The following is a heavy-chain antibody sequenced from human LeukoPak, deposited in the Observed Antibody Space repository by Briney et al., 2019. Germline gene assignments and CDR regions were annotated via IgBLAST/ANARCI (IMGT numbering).Heavy chain of an antibody. CDR1: GGSFSGYY. J-gene: IGHJ4*02. CDR2: INHSGST. CDR3: AREIIDYYDSSSYRL. V-gene: IGHV4-34*01. Sequence: KPSETLSLTCAVYGGSFSGYYWSWIRQPPGKGLEWIGEINHSGSTNYNPSLKSRVTISVDTSKNQFSLKLSSVTAADTAVYYCAREIIDYYDSSSYRLWGQGTLVSVSS. D-gene: IGHD3-22*01.